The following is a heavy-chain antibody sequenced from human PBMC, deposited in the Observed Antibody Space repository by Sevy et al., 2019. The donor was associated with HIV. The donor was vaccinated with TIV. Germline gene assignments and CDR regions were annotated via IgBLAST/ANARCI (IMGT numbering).Heavy chain of an antibody. CDR1: GFTFSSYS. D-gene: IGHD2-21*01. CDR3: VKEGGGEGGDH. V-gene: IGHV3-30*02. Sequence: GGSLRLSCAASGFTFSSYSVNWVRQAPGKGLEWVAYIQYDGSNKDYADSVKGRFTISRDNSKNTLDLQMNSLRVEDTAVYYCVKEGGGEGGDHWGQGTLVTVSS. CDR2: IQYDGSNK. J-gene: IGHJ4*02.